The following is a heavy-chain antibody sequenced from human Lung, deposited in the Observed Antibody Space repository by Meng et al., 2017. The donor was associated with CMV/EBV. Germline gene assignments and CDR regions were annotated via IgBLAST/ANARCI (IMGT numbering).Heavy chain of an antibody. CDR3: TTDMH. CDR2: IKSKTDGGTT. CDR1: GFPFTNAW. V-gene: IGHV3-15*01. J-gene: IGHJ4*02. Sequence: GESLKISCAASGFPFTNAWMSWVRQAPGKGLEWVARIKSKTDGGTTDYAAPVKGRFAISRDDSKNTLYLQMNSLKTGDTALYYCTTDMHWGQGTLVTVSS.